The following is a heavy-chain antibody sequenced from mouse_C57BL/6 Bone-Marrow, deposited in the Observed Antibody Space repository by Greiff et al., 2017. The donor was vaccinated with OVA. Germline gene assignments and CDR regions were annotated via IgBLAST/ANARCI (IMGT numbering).Heavy chain of an antibody. J-gene: IGHJ1*03. D-gene: IGHD2-4*01. CDR2: INPYNGGT. CDR3: AIMGDYDYDESCWYFDV. Sequence: EVQLQESGPVLVKPGASVKLSCKASGYTFTDYYMNWVKQSHGKSLEWIGVINPYNGGTSYNQKFKGKATLTVDKSSSTADMELNSLTSEDSAVYYEAIMGDYDYDESCWYFDVWGTGTTVTVSS. CDR1: GYTFTDYY. V-gene: IGHV1-19*01.